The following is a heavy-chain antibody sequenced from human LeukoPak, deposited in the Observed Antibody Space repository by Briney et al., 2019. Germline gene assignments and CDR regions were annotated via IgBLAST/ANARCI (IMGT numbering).Heavy chain of an antibody. CDR3: AKCRGGGGEYWHFDL. J-gene: IGHJ2*01. Sequence: PGGSLRLSCAARGFPFSSFALAWVRQPPGKGLEWVSSLSGSGTRTIYAYSVRGRFPISIDYSKNTLYMQMNSLRADDSAVYYCAKCRGGGGEYWHFDLWGRGILVSVSS. CDR1: GFPFSSFA. D-gene: IGHD2-15*01. CDR2: LSGSGTRT. V-gene: IGHV3-23*01.